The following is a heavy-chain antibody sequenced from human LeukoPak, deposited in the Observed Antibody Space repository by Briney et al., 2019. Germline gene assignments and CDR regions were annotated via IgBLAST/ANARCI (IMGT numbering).Heavy chain of an antibody. CDR1: GYTFTSYY. Sequence: ASVKVSCKASGYTFTSYYMHWVRQAPGQGLEWMGWINPNSGGTNYAQKFQGRVTMTRDTSISTAYMELSRLRSDDTAVYYCARVRVSYDFWSGYDGFDYWGQGTLVTVSS. V-gene: IGHV1-2*02. CDR3: ARVRVSYDFWSGYDGFDY. D-gene: IGHD3-3*01. CDR2: INPNSGGT. J-gene: IGHJ4*02.